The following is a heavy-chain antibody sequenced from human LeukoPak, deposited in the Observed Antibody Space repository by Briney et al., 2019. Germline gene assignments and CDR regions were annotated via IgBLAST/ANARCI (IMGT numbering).Heavy chain of an antibody. CDR2: IYYSGST. Sequence: SETLSLTCTVSGGSISSSSYYWGWIRQPPGKGLEWIGSIYYSGSTYYNPSLKSRVTISVDTSKNQFSLKLSSVTAADTAVYYCARPKGDSSSSSAFDLWGQGTMVTVSS. V-gene: IGHV4-39*01. CDR1: GGSISSSSYY. J-gene: IGHJ3*01. D-gene: IGHD6-6*01. CDR3: ARPKGDSSSSSAFDL.